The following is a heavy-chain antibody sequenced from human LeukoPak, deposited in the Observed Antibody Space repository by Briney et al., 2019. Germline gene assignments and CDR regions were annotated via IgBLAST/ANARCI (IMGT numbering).Heavy chain of an antibody. J-gene: IGHJ4*02. Sequence: PGRSLRPSCAASGFTFSSYAMHWVRQAPGKGLEWVAFISHDGSNTYYVDSLKGRFTISRDNSKNTLYLQVNSLRAEDTAVYYCARGQGNSDLDYWGQGTLVTVSS. D-gene: IGHD4-23*01. CDR1: GFTFSSYA. CDR2: ISHDGSNT. V-gene: IGHV3-30-3*01. CDR3: ARGQGNSDLDY.